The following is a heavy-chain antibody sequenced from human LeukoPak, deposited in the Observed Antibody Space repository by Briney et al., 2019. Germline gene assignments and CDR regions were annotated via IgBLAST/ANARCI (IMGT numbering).Heavy chain of an antibody. J-gene: IGHJ4*02. D-gene: IGHD3-10*01. CDR2: ISGSGDST. CDR3: ARGVSYYGSGSYDY. V-gene: IGHV3-23*01. Sequence: GGSLRLSCAASGFTFSNFAMSWVRQAPGKGLEWVSAISGSGDSTYYADSVKGRFTISRDNSKNTLYLQMNSLRAEDTAVYYCARGVSYYGSGSYDYWGQGTLVTVSS. CDR1: GFTFSNFA.